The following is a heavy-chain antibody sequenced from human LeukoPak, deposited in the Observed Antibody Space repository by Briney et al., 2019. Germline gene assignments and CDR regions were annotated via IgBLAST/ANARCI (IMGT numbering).Heavy chain of an antibody. CDR3: AKDHGPAEVPRRFDY. D-gene: IGHD6-6*01. Sequence: PGGSQRLSCAASGFKFSDHYIDWVRQALGKGLEWVSTIYYPGGDTYYAGSVEGRFIVSRDNTKNALYLQMNSLRVEDTALYYCAKDHGPAEVPRRFDYWGRGTLVTVSS. V-gene: IGHV3-23*01. J-gene: IGHJ4*02. CDR1: GFKFSDHY. CDR2: IYYPGGDT.